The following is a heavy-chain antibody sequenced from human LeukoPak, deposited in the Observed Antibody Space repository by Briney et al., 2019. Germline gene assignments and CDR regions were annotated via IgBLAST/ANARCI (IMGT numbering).Heavy chain of an antibody. CDR1: GFTFSSYA. D-gene: IGHD5-18*01. CDR2: ISGSGGST. V-gene: IGHV3-23*01. Sequence: PGGSLRLSCAASGFTFSSYAMTWVRQAPGKGLEWVSAISGSGGSTYYADSVKGWFTISRDNSKNTLYLQMNSLRAEDTAVYYCAKDGGEYNYGYSDFDYWGQGTLVTVSS. J-gene: IGHJ4*02. CDR3: AKDGGEYNYGYSDFDY.